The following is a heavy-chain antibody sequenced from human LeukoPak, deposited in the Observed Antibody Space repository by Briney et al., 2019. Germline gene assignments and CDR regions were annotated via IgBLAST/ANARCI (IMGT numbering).Heavy chain of an antibody. CDR3: ARLKGTVDY. D-gene: IGHD3-10*01. Sequence: GESLNISCQGSGSTFTSYWISWVRHLPGKGMEWMGIIYPGDSDTRYTPSFQGQDTISADKSSTPGYRQWSSLKAPDTAMYYCARLKGTVDYWGQGTLVTVSS. CDR1: GSTFTSYW. V-gene: IGHV5-51*01. CDR2: IYPGDSDT. J-gene: IGHJ4*02.